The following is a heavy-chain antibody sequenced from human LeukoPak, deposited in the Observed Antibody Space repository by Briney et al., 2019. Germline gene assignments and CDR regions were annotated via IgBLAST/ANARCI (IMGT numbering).Heavy chain of an antibody. V-gene: IGHV3-49*03. CDR3: TRAIIVVVTASYYFDY. D-gene: IGHD2-21*02. CDR1: GFTFGDYA. Sequence: GRSLRLSCTTSGFTFGDYAMSWFRQAPGKGLEWVGFIRSKTYGGTKEYAASVKGRFTISRDDSTSIAYLQMDSLKAEDTAMSYCTRAIIVVVTASYYFDYWGQGTLVTVSS. CDR2: IRSKTYGGTK. J-gene: IGHJ4*02.